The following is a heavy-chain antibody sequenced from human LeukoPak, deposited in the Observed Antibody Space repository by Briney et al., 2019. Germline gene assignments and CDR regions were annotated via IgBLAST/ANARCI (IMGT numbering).Heavy chain of an antibody. D-gene: IGHD3-22*01. V-gene: IGHV3-23*01. J-gene: IGHJ1*01. CDR1: GFTFSSYA. CDR3: AKARYYDSSGLGQH. Sequence: GGSLRLSXAASGFTFSSYAMSWVRQAPGKGLGRVSGFSCSSGGMYDADSVKGRFAISRGKSKSTLYLKMNSLGAEDTAVYYCAKARYYDSSGLGQHWGQGTLVTVSS. CDR2: FSCSSGGM.